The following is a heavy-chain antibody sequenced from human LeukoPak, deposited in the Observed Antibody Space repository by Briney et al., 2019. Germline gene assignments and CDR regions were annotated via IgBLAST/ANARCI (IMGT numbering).Heavy chain of an antibody. CDR3: ARVAYGDHQYFHH. J-gene: IGHJ1*01. D-gene: IGHD4-17*01. V-gene: IGHV3-53*01. Sequence: GGSLRLSCAASGFTVSSNYMHWVRQAPGKGLEWVSVIYSGGTTYYADSVKGRFTISRDHSKNTLYLQMSSLRAEDTAIYYCARVAYGDHQYFHHWGQGTLVTVSS. CDR1: GFTVSSNY. CDR2: IYSGGTT.